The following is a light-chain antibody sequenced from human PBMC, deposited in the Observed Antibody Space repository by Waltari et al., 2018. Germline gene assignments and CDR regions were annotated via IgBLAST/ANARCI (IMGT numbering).Light chain of an antibody. CDR2: DVN. J-gene: IGLJ3*02. Sequence: QSALTQPASVSGSPGQSITISCTGTTSDLGGYNYVSWYQQNPGKAPKLLIYDVNSRPSGVSNRVSGSKSGNTASLIISGLQAEDEADYYCCSFTSSSTWVFGGGTKLTVL. CDR1: TSDLGGYNY. CDR3: CSFTSSSTWV. V-gene: IGLV2-14*01.